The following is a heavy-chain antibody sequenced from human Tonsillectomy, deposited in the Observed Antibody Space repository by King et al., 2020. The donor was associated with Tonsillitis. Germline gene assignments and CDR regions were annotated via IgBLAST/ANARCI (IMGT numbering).Heavy chain of an antibody. D-gene: IGHD3-3*01. V-gene: IGHV3-21*01. Sequence: VQLVESGGGLVKPGGSLRLSCAASGFTFSSYSMNWVRQAPGKGLEWVSSISSSSSYIYYADSVKGRFTISRDNAKNSLYLQMNSLRAEDTAVYYCAREWQHDFWSGFFDYWGQRTLVTVSS. CDR3: AREWQHDFWSGFFDY. CDR2: ISSSSSYI. CDR1: GFTFSSYS. J-gene: IGHJ4*02.